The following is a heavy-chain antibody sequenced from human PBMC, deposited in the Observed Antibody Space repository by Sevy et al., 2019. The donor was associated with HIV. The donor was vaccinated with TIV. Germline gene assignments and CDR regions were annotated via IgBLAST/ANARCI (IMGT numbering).Heavy chain of an antibody. CDR1: GFTFRSYV. V-gene: IGHV3-23*01. CDR2: ISGSGGST. CDR3: AKDIATFTYSSSWPYYYYYGMDV. Sequence: GGSLRLSCAASGFTFRSYVMSWVRQAPGKGLEWVSGISGSGGSTYYADSVKGRFTISRDNSKNTLYLQMNSLRAEDTAVYYCAKDIATFTYSSSWPYYYYYGMDVWGQGTTVTVSS. D-gene: IGHD6-13*01. J-gene: IGHJ6*02.